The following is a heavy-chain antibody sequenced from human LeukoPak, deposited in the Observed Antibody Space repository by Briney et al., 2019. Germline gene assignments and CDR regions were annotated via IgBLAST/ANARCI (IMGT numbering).Heavy chain of an antibody. D-gene: IGHD2-21*01. CDR2: IGGSGGVT. J-gene: IGHJ4*02. Sequence: GGSLRLSCAVSGITLSNYGMSWVRQAPGKGLEWVAGIGGSGGVTNYADSVKGRFTISRDNSKNTLYLQMNSLRAEDPAVYFCAKRAVVIRVFLVGFHKEAYYFDSWGQGALVTVSS. CDR3: AKRAVVIRVFLVGFHKEAYYFDS. CDR1: GITLSNYG. V-gene: IGHV3-23*01.